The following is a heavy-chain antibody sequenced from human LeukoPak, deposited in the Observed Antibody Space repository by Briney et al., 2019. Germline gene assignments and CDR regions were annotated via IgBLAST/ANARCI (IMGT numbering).Heavy chain of an antibody. Sequence: GASVKVSCKASGYTFTGYYMHWVRQAPGQGLEWMGWINPNSGGTNYAQKFQGWVTMTRDTSISTAYMELSRLRSDDTAVYYCARDRGLFGSRSYYSPDDYWGQGTLVTVSS. V-gene: IGHV1-2*04. D-gene: IGHD3-10*01. CDR3: ARDRGLFGSRSYYSPDDY. J-gene: IGHJ4*02. CDR2: INPNSGGT. CDR1: GYTFTGYY.